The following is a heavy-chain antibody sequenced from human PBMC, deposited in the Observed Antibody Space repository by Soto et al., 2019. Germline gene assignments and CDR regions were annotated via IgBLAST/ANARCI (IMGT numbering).Heavy chain of an antibody. J-gene: IGHJ6*02. CDR3: ATYHRSWCTYCYYYGMDV. CDR2: LNTGNGNT. D-gene: IGHD2-15*01. CDR1: GYTFTNNG. V-gene: IGHV1-3*04. Sequence: ASVKVSCKASGYTFTNNGLHWVRQAPGQRLEWMGWLNTGNGNTQYSKNFQGRVTITRDTSASTAYMELSSLRSEDTAVYYCATYHRSWCTYCYYYGMDVWGQGTTVTVSS.